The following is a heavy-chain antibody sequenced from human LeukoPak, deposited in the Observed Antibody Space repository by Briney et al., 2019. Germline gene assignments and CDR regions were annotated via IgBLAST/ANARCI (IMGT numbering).Heavy chain of an antibody. CDR1: GFTFSSYA. CDR2: ISGSGGST. CDR3: AKVKWELLDLDAFDI. Sequence: GGSLRLSCAASGFTFSSYAMSWVRQAPGKGLEWVSAISGSGGSTYYADSVKGRFTISRDNSKNTLYLQMSSLRAEDMAVYYCAKVKWELLDLDAFDIWGQGTMVTVSS. J-gene: IGHJ3*02. V-gene: IGHV3-23*01. D-gene: IGHD1-26*01.